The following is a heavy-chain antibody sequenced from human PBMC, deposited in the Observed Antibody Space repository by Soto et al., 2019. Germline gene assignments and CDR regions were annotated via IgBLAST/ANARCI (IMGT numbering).Heavy chain of an antibody. CDR2: IKQDGSEK. V-gene: IGHV3-7*03. J-gene: IGHJ6*02. Sequence: HPGGSLRLSCAASGFTFSSYWMSWVRQAPGKGLEWVANIKQDGSEKYYVDSVKGRFTISRDNAKNSLYLQMNSLRAEDTAVYYCARGANYIVVRGVRYYYGMDVWGQGTTVTVSS. CDR3: ARGANYIVVRGVRYYYGMDV. D-gene: IGHD2-15*01. CDR1: GFTFSSYW.